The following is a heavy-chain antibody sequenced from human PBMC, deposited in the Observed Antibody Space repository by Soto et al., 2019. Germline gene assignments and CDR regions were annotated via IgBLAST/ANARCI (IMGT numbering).Heavy chain of an antibody. CDR2: IYYSGST. Sequence: QVQLQESGPGLVKPSQTLSLTCTVSGGSISSGGYYWSWIRQHPGKGLEWIGYIYYSGSTYYNPSLKSRVTVTVDTSKNQFSLKLSSVTAADTAVYYCARRWAAVTYFDYWGQGTLVTVSS. CDR1: GGSISSGGYY. CDR3: ARRWAAVTYFDY. J-gene: IGHJ4*02. V-gene: IGHV4-31*03. D-gene: IGHD3-10*01.